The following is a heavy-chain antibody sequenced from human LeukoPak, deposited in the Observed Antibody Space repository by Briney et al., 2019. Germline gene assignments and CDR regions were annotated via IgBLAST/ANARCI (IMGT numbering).Heavy chain of an antibody. J-gene: IGHJ4*02. CDR1: CSSISRGLD. CDR2: IYHSGST. D-gene: IGHD2-15*01. V-gene: IGHV4-38-2*01. CDR3: ARGGAATGNFDY. Sequence: LEILSPTSAFSCSSISRGLDWVWLRQAPGKGGEWIGSIYHSGSTYYNPSLKSRVTISVDTSKNQFSLKLSSVTAADTAVYYCARGGAATGNFDYWGQGTLVTVSS.